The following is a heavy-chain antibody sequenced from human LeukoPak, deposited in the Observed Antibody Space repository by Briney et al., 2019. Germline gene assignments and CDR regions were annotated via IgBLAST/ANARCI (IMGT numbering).Heavy chain of an antibody. CDR3: ARDPGSSGYTRFGIYGMDV. Sequence: ASVKVSCKASGGTFSSYAISRVRQAPGQGLEWMGGIIPIFGTANYAQKFQGRVTITADESTSTAYMELSSLRSEDTAVYYCARDPGSSGYTRFGIYGMDVWGQGTTVTVSS. CDR1: GGTFSSYA. V-gene: IGHV1-69*13. CDR2: IIPIFGTA. D-gene: IGHD6-19*01. J-gene: IGHJ6*02.